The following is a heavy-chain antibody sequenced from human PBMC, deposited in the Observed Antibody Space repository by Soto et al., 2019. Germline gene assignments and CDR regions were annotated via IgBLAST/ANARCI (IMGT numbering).Heavy chain of an antibody. J-gene: IGHJ6*02. CDR3: AGTDYSYYYYAMDV. CDR2: IYTSGST. Sequence: QVQLQESGPGLVKPSETLSLTCTVSDGSIRGYYWSWIRQPAGKGLEWIGRIYTSGSTNYNPSLKSRVTMSVETSKKQFSLKLSSATAADTAVYYCAGTDYSYYYYAMDVWGQGATVTVSS. V-gene: IGHV4-4*07. CDR1: DGSIRGYY.